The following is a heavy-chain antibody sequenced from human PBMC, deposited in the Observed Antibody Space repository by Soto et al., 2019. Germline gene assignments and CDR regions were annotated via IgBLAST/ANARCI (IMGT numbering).Heavy chain of an antibody. Sequence: EVQLLESGGGLVQPGGSLRLSCVASGFTFSIYAMNWVRQAPGKGLEWVAAVSGSGSGTYRADSVKGRFTVSRDNSKNTLFLQMNSLRVEDTAIYYCARAGRGVPGDVWDFWGQGTLVTVSS. V-gene: IGHV3-23*01. J-gene: IGHJ4*02. CDR2: VSGSGSGT. CDR1: GFTFSIYA. CDR3: ARAGRGVPGDVWDF. D-gene: IGHD2-21*02.